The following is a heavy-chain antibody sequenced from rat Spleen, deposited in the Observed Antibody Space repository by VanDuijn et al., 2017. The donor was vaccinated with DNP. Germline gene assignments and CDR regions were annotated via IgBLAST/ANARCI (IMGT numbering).Heavy chain of an antibody. V-gene: IGHV5-7*01. CDR2: ISYDGVKT. Sequence: EVQLVESGGGLVQPGRSLKLSCAASGFTFSDYNMAWVRQAPNKGLEWVATISYDGVKTYYRDSVKGRFTISRDIAQSILYLQMDSLRSEDTAIYYCARGTTGIAPFGLWGQGVMVTVSS. J-gene: IGHJ2*01. D-gene: IGHD1-7*01. CDR3: ARGTTGIAPFGL. CDR1: GFTFSDYN.